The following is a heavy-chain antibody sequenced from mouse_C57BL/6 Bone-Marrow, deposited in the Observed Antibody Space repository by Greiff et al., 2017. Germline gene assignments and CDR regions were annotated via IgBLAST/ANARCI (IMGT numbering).Heavy chain of an antibody. D-gene: IGHD2-4*01. Sequence: QVQLQQPGAELVMPGASVKLSCKASGYTFTSYWMHWVKQRPGQGLEWIGEIDPSDSYTNYNQKFKGKSTLTVDKSSSTAYMQLSSLTSEDSAVYYCARFGDDDYDVYIGYWGQGTTLTVSS. CDR3: ARFGDDDYDVYIGY. CDR2: IDPSDSYT. J-gene: IGHJ2*01. CDR1: GYTFTSYW. V-gene: IGHV1-69*01.